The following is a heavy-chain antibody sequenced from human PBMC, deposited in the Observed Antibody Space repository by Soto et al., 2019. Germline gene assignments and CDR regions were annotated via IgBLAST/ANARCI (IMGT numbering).Heavy chain of an antibody. CDR2: ITWNSGNI. CDR3: AKDAKDVVVIPAAIPVGDYYHYMDV. J-gene: IGHJ6*03. D-gene: IGHD2-2*01. V-gene: IGHV3-9*01. CDR1: GFTFDDYA. Sequence: EVQLVESGGGLVQPGRSLRLSCAASGFTFDDYAMHWVRQAPGKGLEWVSGITWNSGNIDYADSVRGRFTISRDNAKNSLYLQMTSLRVEDTALYDCAKDAKDVVVIPAAIPVGDYYHYMDVWGKGTTVTVSS.